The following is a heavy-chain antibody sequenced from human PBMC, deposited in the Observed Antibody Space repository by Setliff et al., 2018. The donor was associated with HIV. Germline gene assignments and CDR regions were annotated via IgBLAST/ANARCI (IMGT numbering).Heavy chain of an antibody. CDR3: ARQRSITMIVVVIFYYFDY. Sequence: PSETLSLTCAVYGGSFSGYYWSWIRQPPGKGLEWIGEINHSGSTNYNPSLKSRVTISVDTSKNQFSLKLSSVTAADTAVYYCARQRSITMIVVVIFYYFDYWGQGTLVTVSS. V-gene: IGHV4-34*01. CDR2: INHSGST. J-gene: IGHJ4*02. CDR1: GGSFSGYY. D-gene: IGHD3-22*01.